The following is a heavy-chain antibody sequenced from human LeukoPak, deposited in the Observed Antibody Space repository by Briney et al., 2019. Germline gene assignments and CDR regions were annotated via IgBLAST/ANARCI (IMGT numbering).Heavy chain of an antibody. CDR1: GYSISSGYY. CDR2: IYHSGST. J-gene: IGHJ4*02. V-gene: IGHV4-38-2*02. Sequence: NPSETLSLTCTVSGYSISSGYYWGWIRQPPGKGLEWIGSIYHSGSTSYNPSLKSRVTISVDTSKNQFSLQLSSVTATDTAVYYCARIGAWIQLGYFDYWGQGTLVTVSS. CDR3: ARIGAWIQLGYFDY. D-gene: IGHD5-18*01.